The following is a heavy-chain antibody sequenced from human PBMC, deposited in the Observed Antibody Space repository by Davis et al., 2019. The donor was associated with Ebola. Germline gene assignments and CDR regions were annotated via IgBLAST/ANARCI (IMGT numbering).Heavy chain of an antibody. V-gene: IGHV3-33*01. D-gene: IGHD3-10*01. J-gene: IGHJ4*02. Sequence: GESLKISCAASGFTFSTCAMHWVRQAPGKGLEWVALIWPDGRSQKYADPVQGRFSISRDNSKSTLYLQMNTLKVEDTAVYYCASGPSDYYSLPPQDYWGQGTRVTVSS. CDR2: IWPDGRSQ. CDR1: GFTFSTCA. CDR3: ASGPSDYYSLPPQDY.